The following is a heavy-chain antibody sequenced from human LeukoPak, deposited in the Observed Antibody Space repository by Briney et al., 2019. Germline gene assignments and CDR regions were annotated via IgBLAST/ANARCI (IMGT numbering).Heavy chain of an antibody. J-gene: IGHJ4*02. CDR1: GYTFTSYG. V-gene: IGHV1-18*01. Sequence: RASVKVSCKASGYTFTSYGISWVRQAPGQGLEWMGWISAYNGNTNYAQKLQGRVTMTTDTSTSTAYMELRSLRSDDTAVYYCARDYYDSKAPQRDFDYWGQGTLVTVSS. D-gene: IGHD3-22*01. CDR2: ISAYNGNT. CDR3: ARDYYDSKAPQRDFDY.